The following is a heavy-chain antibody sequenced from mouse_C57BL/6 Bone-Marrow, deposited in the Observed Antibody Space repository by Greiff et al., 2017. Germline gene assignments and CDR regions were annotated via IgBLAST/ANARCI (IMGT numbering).Heavy chain of an antibody. Sequence: QVQLQQSGAELVKPGASVKMSCKASGYTFTSYWITWVKQRPGQGLEWIGDIYPGSGSTNYNEKFKSKATLTVDTSSSTAYMQLSSLTSEDSAVYYFAREGIYYNGSWLAYWGEGTLVTVSA. CDR2: IYPGSGST. D-gene: IGHD2-1*01. CDR3: AREGIYYNGSWLAY. V-gene: IGHV1-55*01. J-gene: IGHJ3*01. CDR1: GYTFTSYW.